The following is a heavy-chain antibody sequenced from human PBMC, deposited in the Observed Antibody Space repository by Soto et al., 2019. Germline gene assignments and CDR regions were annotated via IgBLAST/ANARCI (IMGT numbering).Heavy chain of an antibody. D-gene: IGHD1-26*01. V-gene: IGHV3-20*04. CDR1: GFTFDDYG. CDR2: VNWNGGST. J-gene: IGHJ4*02. CDR3: MRGASLNFDY. Sequence: EVQLVESGGGVLRPGGSLRLSCAASGFTFDDYGMSWARQAPGKGLEWVSGVNWNGGSTGYADSVKGRFTICRDNAKNSLELQMNSLRAEDTAFYYCMRGASLNFDYWGQGTLVTVSS.